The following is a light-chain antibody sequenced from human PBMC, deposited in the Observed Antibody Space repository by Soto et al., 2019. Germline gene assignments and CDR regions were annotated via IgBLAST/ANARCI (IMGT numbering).Light chain of an antibody. CDR2: LEGSGNY. CDR3: ETWDSKSHGV. CDR1: SGHITSI. Sequence: QPVLTQSSSASASLGSSDKLTCTLSSGHITSIIAWHQQQPGKAPRYLMKLEGSGNYNKGSGVPDRFSGSSSGADRYLTISNLQFEDEDDYYCETWDSKSHGVFCGWTKLAVL. J-gene: IGLJ3*02. V-gene: IGLV4-60*02.